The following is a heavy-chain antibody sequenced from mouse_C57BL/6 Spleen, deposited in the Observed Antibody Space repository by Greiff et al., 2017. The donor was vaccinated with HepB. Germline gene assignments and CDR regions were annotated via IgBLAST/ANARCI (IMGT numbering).Heavy chain of an antibody. CDR3: ARSHYGSSYDDY. D-gene: IGHD1-1*01. CDR1: GYTFTSYW. Sequence: QVQLQQPGAELVKPGASVKMSCKASGYTFTSYWITWVKQRPGQGLEWIGDIYPGSGSTNYNEKFKSKATLTVDTSSSTAYMQLSSLTSGDSAVYYCARSHYGSSYDDYWGQGTTLTVSS. J-gene: IGHJ2*01. CDR2: IYPGSGST. V-gene: IGHV1-55*01.